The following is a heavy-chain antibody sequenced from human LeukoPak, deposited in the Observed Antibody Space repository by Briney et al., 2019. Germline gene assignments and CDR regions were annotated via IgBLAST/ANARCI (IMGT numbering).Heavy chain of an antibody. CDR3: ARITMVRGVSGDY. J-gene: IGHJ4*02. V-gene: IGHV4-59*06. D-gene: IGHD3-10*01. CDR1: GGSISSYY. Sequence: SETLSLTCTVSGGSISSYYWSWIRQHPGKGLEWIGYIYYSGSTYYNPSLKSRVTISVDTSKNQFSLRLSSVTAADTAVYYCARITMVRGVSGDYWGQGTLVTVSS. CDR2: IYYSGST.